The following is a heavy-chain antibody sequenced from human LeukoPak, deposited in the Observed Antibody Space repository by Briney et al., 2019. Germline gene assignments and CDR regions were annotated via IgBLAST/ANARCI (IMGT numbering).Heavy chain of an antibody. CDR2: ISYDGSNK. Sequence: PGGSLRLSCAASGFTFSSYAMHWVRQAPGKGLEWVAVISYDGSNKYYADSVKGRFTISRDNSKNTLYLQMNSLRAEDTAVYYCARGGVGAVDYWGQGTLVTVSS. CDR3: ARGGVGAVDY. J-gene: IGHJ4*02. CDR1: GFTFSSYA. V-gene: IGHV3-30*04. D-gene: IGHD1-26*01.